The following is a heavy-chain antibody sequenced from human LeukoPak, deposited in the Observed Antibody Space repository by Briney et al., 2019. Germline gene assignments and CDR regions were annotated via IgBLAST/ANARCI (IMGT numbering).Heavy chain of an antibody. V-gene: IGHV3-30*18. J-gene: IGHJ6*02. D-gene: IGHD4-17*01. CDR1: GFTFSSYG. CDR3: AKEGYGDYYYYYYGMDV. Sequence: PGRSLRLSCAASGFTFSSYGMHWVRQAPGKGLEWVAVISYDGSNKYYADSVKGRFTISRDNSKNTLYLQMNSLRAEDTAVYYCAKEGYGDYYYYYYGMDVWGQGTTVTVSS. CDR2: ISYDGSNK.